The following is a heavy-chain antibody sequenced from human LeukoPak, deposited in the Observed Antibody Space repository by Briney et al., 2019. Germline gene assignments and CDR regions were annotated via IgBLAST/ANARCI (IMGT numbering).Heavy chain of an antibody. CDR1: GGSISSTTCS. CDR3: ARHKDYYFDY. D-gene: IGHD3/OR15-3a*01. Sequence: SETLSLTCTVSGGSISSTTCSCGWIRQPPGKGLEWIGSISYTGSTYYNPSLKSRVTISVDTSKNQLSLKLSSVTAADTAVYYCARHKDYYFDYWGQGTLVTVSS. CDR2: ISYTGST. J-gene: IGHJ4*02. V-gene: IGHV4-39*01.